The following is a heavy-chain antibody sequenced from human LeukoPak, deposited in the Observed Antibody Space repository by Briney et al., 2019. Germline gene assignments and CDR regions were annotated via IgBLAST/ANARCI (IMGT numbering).Heavy chain of an antibody. Sequence: PGGSLRLSCAATGFTFSSYAMRWVRQAPGKGLEWVSAISGSGGSTYYADSVKGRFTISRDNSKNTLYLQMNSLRAEDTAVYYCAKDRMLGSGSYPYYFDYWGQGTLVTVSS. CDR3: AKDRMLGSGSYPYYFDY. J-gene: IGHJ4*02. V-gene: IGHV3-23*01. CDR2: ISGSGGST. D-gene: IGHD3-10*01. CDR1: GFTFSSYA.